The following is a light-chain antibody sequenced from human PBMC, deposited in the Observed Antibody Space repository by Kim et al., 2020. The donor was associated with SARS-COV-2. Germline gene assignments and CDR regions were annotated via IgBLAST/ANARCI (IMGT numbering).Light chain of an antibody. V-gene: IGLV2-14*03. CDR1: SSDVGGYNF. CDR3: SSYKRSNTYVL. CDR2: DVS. J-gene: IGLJ2*01. Sequence: QSALTQPASVSGSPGQSITISCTGTSSDVGGYNFVAWYQQHPGKAPKLMIFDVSNRPSGVSSRFSGSKSGSTASLTISGLQAEDEGDYYCSSYKRSNTYVLFGGGTQLTFL.